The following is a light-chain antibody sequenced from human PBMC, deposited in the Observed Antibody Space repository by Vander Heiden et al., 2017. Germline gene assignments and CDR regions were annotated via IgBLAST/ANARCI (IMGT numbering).Light chain of an antibody. CDR1: QSVSSSY. V-gene: IGKV3-20*01. CDR3: QQEGSSPYT. CDR2: GAS. J-gene: IGKJ2*01. Sequence: EIVFTQSPGTLSLSPGERATLSCRASQSVSSSYLAWYQQKPGQAPRLLIYGASSRATGIPDRFSGSGSGTDFTLTISRLEPEDFAVYYCQQEGSSPYTFGQGTKMEIK.